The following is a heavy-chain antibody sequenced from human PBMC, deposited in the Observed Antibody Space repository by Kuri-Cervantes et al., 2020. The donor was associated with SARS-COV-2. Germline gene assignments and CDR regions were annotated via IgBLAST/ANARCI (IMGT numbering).Heavy chain of an antibody. J-gene: IGHJ3*02. CDR3: SRRDGGPGGWAFDI. D-gene: IGHD5-24*01. CDR2: INHSGST. Sequence: SETLSLSCAVYGGSFSGYYWSWIRQPPGKGLEWIGEINHSGSTNYNPSLKSRVTISVDTYKNQFSLKLSSVTAADTAVYYWSRRDGGPGGWAFDIWGQGTMVTVSS. V-gene: IGHV4-34*01. CDR1: GGSFSGYY.